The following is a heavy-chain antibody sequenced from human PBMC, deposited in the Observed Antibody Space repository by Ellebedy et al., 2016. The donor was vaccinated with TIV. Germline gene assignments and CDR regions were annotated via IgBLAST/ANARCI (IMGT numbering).Heavy chain of an antibody. V-gene: IGHV4-31*03. Sequence: MPSETLSLTCTVSGASMSGSGVTYWSWIRQRPGEGLEWIGYIFHTGSTYYNSSLQSRVSISVDTSKSQLSLEVRSLTAADTAVYYCARAVGAGINWFDLWGQGSLVTVSS. CDR1: GASMSGSGVTY. J-gene: IGHJ5*02. D-gene: IGHD1-14*01. CDR3: ARAVGAGINWFDL. CDR2: IFHTGST.